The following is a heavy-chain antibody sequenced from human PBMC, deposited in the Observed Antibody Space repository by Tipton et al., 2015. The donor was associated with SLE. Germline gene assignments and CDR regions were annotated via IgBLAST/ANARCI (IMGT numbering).Heavy chain of an antibody. Sequence: TLSLTCNVSGDSITSYYWSWLRQPPGKGLEWIGFIYHRGSTHYNPSLKSRVTLSLDTSKSQFSLRLSSVTAADTAVYYCATSDYGDYRESTFNIWGQGTMVTVSS. J-gene: IGHJ3*02. V-gene: IGHV4-59*12. D-gene: IGHD4-17*01. CDR1: GDSITSYY. CDR3: ATSDYGDYRESTFNI. CDR2: IYHRGST.